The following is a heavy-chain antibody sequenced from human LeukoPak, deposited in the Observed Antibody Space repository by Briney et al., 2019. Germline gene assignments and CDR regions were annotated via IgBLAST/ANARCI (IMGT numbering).Heavy chain of an antibody. CDR2: IWYDGSNK. V-gene: IGHV3-33*01. CDR3: ARAFEGGIAAAAFNWFDP. D-gene: IGHD6-13*01. J-gene: IGHJ5*02. CDR1: GFTFSSYG. Sequence: GGSLRLPCAASGFTFSSYGMHWVRQAPGKGLEWVAVIWYDGSNKYYADFVKGRFTISRDNSKNTLYLQMNSLRAEDTAVYYCARAFEGGIAAAAFNWFDPWGQGTLVTVSS.